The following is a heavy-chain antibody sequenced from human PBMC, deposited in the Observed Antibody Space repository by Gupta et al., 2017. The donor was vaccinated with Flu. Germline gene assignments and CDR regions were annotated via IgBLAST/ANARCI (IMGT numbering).Heavy chain of an antibody. CDR2: IYWNDDK. D-gene: IGHD3-10*01. CDR1: GFSLSTSGVG. CDR3: AHRHITMVRGVIWNWFDP. V-gene: IGHV2-5*01. J-gene: IGHJ5*02. Sequence: QITLKESGPTLVKPTQTLTLTCTFSGFSLSTSGVGVGWIRQPPGKALEWLALIYWNDDKRYSPSLKSRLTITKDTSKNQVVLTMTNMDPVDTATDYCAHRHITMVRGVIWNWFDPWGQGTLVTVSS.